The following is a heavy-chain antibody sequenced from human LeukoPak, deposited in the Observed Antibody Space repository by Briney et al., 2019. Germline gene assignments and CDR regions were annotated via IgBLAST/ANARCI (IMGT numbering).Heavy chain of an antibody. V-gene: IGHV4-31*03. CDR1: GGSISSGGYY. Sequence: PSETLSLTCTVSGGSISSGGYYWSWIRQHPGKGLEWIGYIYYSGSTYYNPSLKSRVTISVDTSKNQFSLKLSSVTAADTAVYYCARGDGDYYYYGIDVWGQGTTVTVSS. J-gene: IGHJ6*02. CDR3: ARGDGDYYYYGIDV. CDR2: IYYSGST.